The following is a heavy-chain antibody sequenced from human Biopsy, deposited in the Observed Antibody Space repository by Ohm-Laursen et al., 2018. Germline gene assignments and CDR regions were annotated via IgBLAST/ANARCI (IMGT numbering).Heavy chain of an antibody. CDR2: VMPIFGTA. V-gene: IGHV1-69*06. D-gene: IGHD4-17*01. CDR3: ATRVTPVTTLYYYAMDV. J-gene: IGHJ6*02. Sequence: SVKVSCKPSGVTFNSYAISWVRQAPGQGLEWMGGVMPIFGTANYAQKFQGRVTITADKSTSTARLDLSSLRSEDTAVYYCATRVTPVTTLYYYAMDVWGQGTTVTVSS. CDR1: GVTFNSYA.